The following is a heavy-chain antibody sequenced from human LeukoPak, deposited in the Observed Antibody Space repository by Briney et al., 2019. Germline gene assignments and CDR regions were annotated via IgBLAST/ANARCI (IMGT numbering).Heavy chain of an antibody. CDR3: ASPISPSGSYGYESNAFDI. J-gene: IGHJ3*02. CDR2: ISYDGSNK. D-gene: IGHD5-18*01. V-gene: IGHV3-30-3*01. Sequence: TGGSLRLSCAASGLTFSSYAMHWVRQAPGKGLEWVAVISYDGSNKYYADSVKGRFTISRDNSKNTLYLQMNSLRAEDTAVYYCASPISPSGSYGYESNAFDIWGQGTMVTVSS. CDR1: GLTFSSYA.